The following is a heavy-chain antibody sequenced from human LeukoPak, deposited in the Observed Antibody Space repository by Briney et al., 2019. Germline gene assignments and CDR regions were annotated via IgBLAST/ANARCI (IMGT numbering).Heavy chain of an antibody. CDR3: VRAGYDISGYYPFDY. CDR2: INPNSGGT. J-gene: IGHJ4*02. Sequence: ASVKVSCKTSGYTFTAYYMHWVRQAPGQGLEWMGWINPNSGGTKYAQKFQGRVTMTWDTSISTAYMELSRLRSDDTAVYFCVRAGYDISGYYPFDYWGQGTLVTV. V-gene: IGHV1-2*02. CDR1: GYTFTAYY. D-gene: IGHD3-22*01.